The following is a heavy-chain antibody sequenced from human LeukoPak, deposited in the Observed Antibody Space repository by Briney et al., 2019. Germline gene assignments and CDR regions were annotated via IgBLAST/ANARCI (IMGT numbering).Heavy chain of an antibody. CDR3: ARVWVRGYDAGAYYYYGMDV. V-gene: IGHV1-69*01. CDR1: GGTFSSYA. Sequence: SVKVSCKASGGTFSSYAISWVRQAPGQGLEWMGGIIPIFGTANYAQKFQGRVTITADESTSTAYMELSSLRSEDTAVYYCARVWVRGYDAGAYYYYGMDVWGQGTTVTVSS. J-gene: IGHJ6*02. D-gene: IGHD5-12*01. CDR2: IIPIFGTA.